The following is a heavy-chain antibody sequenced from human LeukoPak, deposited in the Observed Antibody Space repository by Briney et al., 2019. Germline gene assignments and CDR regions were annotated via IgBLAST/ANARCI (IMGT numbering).Heavy chain of an antibody. V-gene: IGHV3-53*01. CDR3: ARHRDGYNPDY. D-gene: IGHD5-24*01. J-gene: IGHJ4*02. Sequence: GGSLRLSCAASGFTVSSNYMSWVRQAPGKGLEWVSVIYSGGSIYYADSVKGRFTISRDNSKNTLYLQMNSLRAEDTAVYYCARHRDGYNPDYWGQGTLVTVSS. CDR1: GFTVSSNY. CDR2: IYSGGSI.